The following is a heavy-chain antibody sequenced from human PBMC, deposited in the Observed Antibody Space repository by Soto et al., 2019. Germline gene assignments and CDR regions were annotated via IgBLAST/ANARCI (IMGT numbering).Heavy chain of an antibody. CDR3: ARALQEAANRPGY. Sequence: SETLSLTCAVSGGSISSYYGSWIRPPPGKGLEWIGYIYYSGSTNYNPSLKSRVTISVDTSKNQFSLKLSSVTAADTAVYYCARALQEAANRPGYWGQGTLVTVSS. CDR2: IYYSGST. J-gene: IGHJ4*02. D-gene: IGHD6-6*01. V-gene: IGHV4-59*01. CDR1: GGSISSYY.